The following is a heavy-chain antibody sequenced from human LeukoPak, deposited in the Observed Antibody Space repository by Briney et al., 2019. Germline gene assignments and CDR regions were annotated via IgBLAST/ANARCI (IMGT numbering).Heavy chain of an antibody. CDR2: IIPILGIA. D-gene: IGHD3-16*01. V-gene: IGHV1-69*04. Sequence: SVKVSCKASGGTFSSYAISWVRQAPGQGLEWMGRIIPILGIANYAQKFQGRVTITADKSTSTAYMELSSLRSEDTAVYYCASPGGGEYFDYWGQGTLVTVSS. CDR3: ASPGGGEYFDY. CDR1: GGTFSSYA. J-gene: IGHJ4*02.